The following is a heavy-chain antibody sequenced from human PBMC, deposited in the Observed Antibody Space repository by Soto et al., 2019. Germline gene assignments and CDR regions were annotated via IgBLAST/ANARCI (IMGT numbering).Heavy chain of an antibody. D-gene: IGHD6-19*01. CDR1: GGTFSSYT. Sequence: QVHLVQSEAEVKKHGSSVKVSCKASGGTFSSYTVSWVRQAPGQGLEWVGGIIPVFNTTYYSQKFQGRVTTLADKSTSTAYMELSNLRSEDTAVYYCARSLGRGWTPYWGQGTLVTVSS. J-gene: IGHJ4*02. CDR2: IIPVFNTT. V-gene: IGHV1-69*06. CDR3: ARSLGRGWTPY.